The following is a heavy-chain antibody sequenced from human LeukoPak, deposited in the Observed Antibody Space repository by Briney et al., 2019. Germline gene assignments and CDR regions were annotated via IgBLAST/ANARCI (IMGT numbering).Heavy chain of an antibody. J-gene: IGHJ4*02. CDR1: GLTFSSYA. CDR3: ATEASSSWYAGDY. Sequence: GGSLRLSCAASGLTFSSYAMSWVRQAPGKGLEWVSAISGSGGSTYHADSVKGRFTISRDNSKNTLYLQMNSLRAEDTAVYYCATEASSSWYAGDYWGQGTLVTVSS. CDR2: ISGSGGST. D-gene: IGHD6-13*01. V-gene: IGHV3-23*01.